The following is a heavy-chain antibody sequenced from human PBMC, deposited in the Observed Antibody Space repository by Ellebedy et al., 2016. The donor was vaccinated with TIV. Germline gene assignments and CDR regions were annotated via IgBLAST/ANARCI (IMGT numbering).Heavy chain of an antibody. D-gene: IGHD5-18*01. V-gene: IGHV1-8*01. CDR3: ARGLRPDTAMVPKLRVRRYYFDY. CDR2: MNPNSGNT. Sequence: ASVKVSCXASGYTFTSYDINWVRQATGQGLEWMGWMNPNSGNTGYAQKFQGRVTMTRNTSISTAYMELSSLRSEDTAVYYCARGLRPDTAMVPKLRVRRYYFDYWGQGTLVTVSS. J-gene: IGHJ4*02. CDR1: GYTFTSYD.